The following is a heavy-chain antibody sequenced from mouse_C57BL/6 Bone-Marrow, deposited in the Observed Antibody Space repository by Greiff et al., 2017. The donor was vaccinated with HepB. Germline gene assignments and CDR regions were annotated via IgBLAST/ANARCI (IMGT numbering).Heavy chain of an antibody. Sequence: EVKLVESGGGLVQPKGSLKLSCAASGFSFNTYAMNWVRQAPGKGLEWVARIRSKSNNYATYYADSVKDRFTISRDDSESMLYLQMNNLKTEDTAMYYCVRQGHSNWYFDVWGTGTTVTVSS. CDR2: IRSKSNNYAT. V-gene: IGHV10-1*01. D-gene: IGHD2-5*01. J-gene: IGHJ1*03. CDR3: VRQGHSNWYFDV. CDR1: GFSFNTYA.